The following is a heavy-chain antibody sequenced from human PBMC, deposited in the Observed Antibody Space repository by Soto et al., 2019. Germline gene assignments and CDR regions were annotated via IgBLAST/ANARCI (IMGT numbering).Heavy chain of an antibody. CDR1: GFTFSSYE. CDR2: ISSSGSTI. V-gene: IGHV3-48*03. Sequence: SLRLSCAASGFTFSSYEMNWVRQAPGKGLEWVSYISSSGSTIYYADSVKGRFTISRDNAKNSLYLQMNSLRAEDTAVYYCARGMGYPTDYYYYYYGMDVWGQGTTVTVSS. D-gene: IGHD2-15*01. J-gene: IGHJ6*02. CDR3: ARGMGYPTDYYYYYYGMDV.